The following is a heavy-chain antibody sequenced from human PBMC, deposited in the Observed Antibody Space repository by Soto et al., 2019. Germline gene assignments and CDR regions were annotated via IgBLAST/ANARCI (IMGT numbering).Heavy chain of an antibody. CDR3: ARGQRFYESFDP. CDR2: IYSSGCT. J-gene: IGHJ5*02. D-gene: IGHD3-3*01. CDR1: IGAISGYY. V-gene: IGHV4-4*07. Sequence: PSQSLSGTFTVSIGAISGYYVTGIRPSAGKGLEWIGRIYSSGCTKYNTSIQSRVTMSLDTSKNQFSLRLSSVTAADTVVYYCARGQRFYESFDPWGQGTLVSVS.